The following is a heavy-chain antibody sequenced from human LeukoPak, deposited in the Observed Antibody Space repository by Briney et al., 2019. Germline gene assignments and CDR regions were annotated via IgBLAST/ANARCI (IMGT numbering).Heavy chain of an antibody. CDR2: ISYDGSNK. CDR1: GFTFSSYA. CDR3: ARGTSGDP. Sequence: GGSLRLSCAASGFTFSSYAMHWVRQSPGKGLEWVAVISYDGSNKYYADSVKGRFTISRDNSKNTLYLQMNSPRAEDTAVYYCARGTSGDPWGQGTLVTVSS. J-gene: IGHJ5*02. V-gene: IGHV3-30-3*01.